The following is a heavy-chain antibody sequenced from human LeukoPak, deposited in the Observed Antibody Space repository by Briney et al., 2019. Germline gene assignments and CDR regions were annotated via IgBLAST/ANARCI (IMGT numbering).Heavy chain of an antibody. CDR1: GYSFTSYW. CDR3: ARTNGGSGSYGYYYYGMDV. D-gene: IGHD3-10*01. V-gene: IGHV5-51*01. J-gene: IGHJ6*02. CDR2: IYPGDSDT. Sequence: GESLKISCKGSGYSFTSYWIGWVRQMPGEGLEWMGIIYPGDSDTRYSPSFQGQVTISADKSISTAYLQWSSLKASDTAMYYCARTNGGSGSYGYYYYGMDVWGRGTTVTVSS.